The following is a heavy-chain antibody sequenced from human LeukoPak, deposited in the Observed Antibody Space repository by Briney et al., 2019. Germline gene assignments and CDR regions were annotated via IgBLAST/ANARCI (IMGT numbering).Heavy chain of an antibody. J-gene: IGHJ4*02. D-gene: IGHD3-3*01. CDR1: GYSFTSYW. V-gene: IGHV5-51*01. CDR3: ARFRDFGVVSGDY. CDR2: IFPRDSDT. Sequence: GESLKISCKGSGYSFTSYWIGWVRQMPGKGLEWMGIIFPRDSDTRYSPSFQDQVTISVDKSISTAYLQWSSLKASDSAMYYCARFRDFGVVSGDYWGQGTLVTVSS.